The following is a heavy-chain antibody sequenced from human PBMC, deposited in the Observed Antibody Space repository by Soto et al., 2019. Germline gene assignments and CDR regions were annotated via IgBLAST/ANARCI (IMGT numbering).Heavy chain of an antibody. J-gene: IGHJ4*02. Sequence: ASVKVSCKASGYTFTAYYMHWVRQAPGQGLEWMGWINPNSGGTNYAQKFQGRVTMTRDTSISTAYMELSRLRSDDSAVYYCARVHYDSVPADYWGQGTQVTVSS. D-gene: IGHD3-22*01. CDR1: GYTFTAYY. CDR3: ARVHYDSVPADY. CDR2: INPNSGGT. V-gene: IGHV1-2*02.